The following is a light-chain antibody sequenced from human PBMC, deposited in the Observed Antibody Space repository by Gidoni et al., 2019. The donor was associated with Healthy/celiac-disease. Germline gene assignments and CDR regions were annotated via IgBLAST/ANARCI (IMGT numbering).Light chain of an antibody. J-gene: IGLJ2*01. CDR2: GNS. CDR1: SSNIGAGYD. Sequence: QSVLTQPPSVSGAPGQRVTISCTGSSSNIGAGYDVHWYQQLPGTAPKLRLYGNSNRPSGVPDRFSGSKSGTSASLAITGLQAEDEADYYCQSYDSSLNVVFGGGTKLTV. V-gene: IGLV1-40*01. CDR3: QSYDSSLNVV.